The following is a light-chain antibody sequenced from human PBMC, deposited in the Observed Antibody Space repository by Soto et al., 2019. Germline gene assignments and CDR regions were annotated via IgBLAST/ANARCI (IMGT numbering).Light chain of an antibody. Sequence: EIVMTKSPATLSVSPGEGATLSCRASYSVSTNLAWYQQTPGQAPRLLIYGASTRATGIPARFSGTGFGTEFTLTISSLQSGDSAVYYCQQYNNRPRTFGPGTKVDIK. CDR2: GAS. CDR3: QQYNNRPRT. CDR1: YSVSTN. V-gene: IGKV3-15*01. J-gene: IGKJ1*01.